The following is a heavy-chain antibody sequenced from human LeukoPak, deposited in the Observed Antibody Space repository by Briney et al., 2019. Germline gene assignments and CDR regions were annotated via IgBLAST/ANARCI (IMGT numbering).Heavy chain of an antibody. J-gene: IGHJ4*02. CDR1: GGSISNYY. CDR2: IYYNGRA. D-gene: IGHD5-18*01. V-gene: IGHV4-59*12. CDR3: AGGGYSYDYYFDY. Sequence: SETLSLTCTVSGGSISNYYWSWIRQPPGKGLEFIGYIYYNGRADYNPSLKSRVTISVDTSKNQFSLKLSSVTAADTAVYYCAGGGYSYDYYFDYWGQGTLVTVSS.